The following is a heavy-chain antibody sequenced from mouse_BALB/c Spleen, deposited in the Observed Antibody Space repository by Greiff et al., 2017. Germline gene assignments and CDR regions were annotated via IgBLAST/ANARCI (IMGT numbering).Heavy chain of an antibody. Sequence: EVKLVESGGGLVKPGGSLKLSCAASGFAFSSYDMSWVRQTPEKRLEWVAYISSGGGSTYYPDTVKGRFTISRDNAKNTLYLQMSSLKSEDTAMYYCARHSNYDYAMDYWGQGTSVTVSS. V-gene: IGHV5-12-1*01. D-gene: IGHD2-4*01. CDR3: ARHSNYDYAMDY. J-gene: IGHJ4*01. CDR2: ISSGGGST. CDR1: GFAFSSYD.